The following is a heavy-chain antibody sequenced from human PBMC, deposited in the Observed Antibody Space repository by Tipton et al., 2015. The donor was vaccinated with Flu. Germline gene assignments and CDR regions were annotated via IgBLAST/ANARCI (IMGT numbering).Heavy chain of an antibody. CDR3: AREGPYSSAWYGIDAFDI. CDR2: IYTTGST. V-gene: IGHV4-61*02. D-gene: IGHD6-19*01. CDR1: GGSTSSGSYY. Sequence: LRLSCTVSGGSTSSGSYYWSWIRQPAGKGLEWIGRIYTTGSTKYNPSLKSRVTISLDTSKNRFSLNLRSVTAADTAVYYCAREGPYSSAWYGIDAFDIWGEGIMVTVSS. J-gene: IGHJ3*02.